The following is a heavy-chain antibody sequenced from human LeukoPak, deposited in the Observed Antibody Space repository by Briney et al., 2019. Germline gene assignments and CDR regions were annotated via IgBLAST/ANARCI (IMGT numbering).Heavy chain of an antibody. D-gene: IGHD2-2*01. CDR3: AKRSRGYYDY. CDR1: GFTVSSDN. V-gene: IGHV3-66*02. CDR2: VYSGDDGT. J-gene: IGHJ4*02. Sequence: GGSLRLSCAASGFTVSSDNMSWVRQTPGKGLEWVSVVYSGDDGTNYADSVRGRFTISRDDSKNTVYLQMNSLSVEDTGVYYCAKRSRGYYDYWGQGTLVTVSS.